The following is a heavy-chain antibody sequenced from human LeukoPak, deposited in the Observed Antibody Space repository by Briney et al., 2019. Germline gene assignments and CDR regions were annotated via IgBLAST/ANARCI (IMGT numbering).Heavy chain of an antibody. V-gene: IGHV4-34*01. CDR2: INHSGST. CDR1: GGSFSGYY. Sequence: PSETLSLTCAVYGGSFSGYYWSWIRQPPGKGLEWVGEINHSGSTNHNPSLKSRVTISVDTSKNPSSLKLRSVTAADTAVYYCARTKLVPGSLYYYYGMDVWGKGTTGTAS. J-gene: IGHJ6*01. D-gene: IGHD2-2*01. CDR3: ARTKLVPGSLYYYYGMDV.